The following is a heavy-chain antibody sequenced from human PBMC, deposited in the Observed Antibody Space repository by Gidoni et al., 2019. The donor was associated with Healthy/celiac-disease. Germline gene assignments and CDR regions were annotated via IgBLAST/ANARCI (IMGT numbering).Heavy chain of an antibody. D-gene: IGHD3-9*01. J-gene: IGHJ4*02. Sequence: EVQLVESGGGLVQPGGSLRLSCAASGFTFSSYWMHWVRQAPGKGLVWVSRINSDGSSTSYADSVKGRFTISRDNAKNTLYLQMNSLRAEDTAVYYCARDDILTGYSDYFDYWGQGTLVTVSS. CDR1: GFTFSSYW. V-gene: IGHV3-74*01. CDR2: INSDGSST. CDR3: ARDDILTGYSDYFDY.